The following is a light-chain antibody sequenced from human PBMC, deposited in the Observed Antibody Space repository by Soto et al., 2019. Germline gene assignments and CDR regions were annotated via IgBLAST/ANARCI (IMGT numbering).Light chain of an antibody. CDR2: GAF. CDR3: QQLNSYPIT. Sequence: IVLTQSPGTLSLSPGERTTLSCRASQSISRYLAWYQQKPGQGPRLLIYGAFSRATGTPDRFSGSGSGTDFSLTISSLQPEDFATYYCQQLNSYPITFGQGTRLEIK. CDR1: QSISRY. J-gene: IGKJ5*01. V-gene: IGKV3D-15*01.